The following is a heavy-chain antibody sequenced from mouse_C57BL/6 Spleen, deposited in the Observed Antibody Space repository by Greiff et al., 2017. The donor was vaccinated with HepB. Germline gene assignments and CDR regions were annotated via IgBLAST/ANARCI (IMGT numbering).Heavy chain of an antibody. V-gene: IGHV1-55*01. D-gene: IGHD2-3*01. J-gene: IGHJ1*03. CDR1: GYIFTSYW. CDR3: ARKGDGYNWYFEV. Sequence: VQLQQPGAELVKPGASVKMSCKASGYIFTSYWITWVKQRPGQGLEWIGDIYPGSGSTNYNEKFKSKATLTVDTSSSTAYMQLSSLTSEDSAVYYCARKGDGYNWYFEVWGTGTTVTVSS. CDR2: IYPGSGST.